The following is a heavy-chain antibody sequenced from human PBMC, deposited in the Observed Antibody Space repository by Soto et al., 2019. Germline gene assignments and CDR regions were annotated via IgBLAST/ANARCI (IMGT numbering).Heavy chain of an antibody. V-gene: IGHV3-23*01. CDR2: ISGSGGST. CDR3: AKELGITGSPVFDY. CDR1: GFTFSTYA. D-gene: IGHD1-20*01. Sequence: GXSLRLSCAASGFTFSTYAIIWVRQAPGKGLEWVSAISGSGGSTYYADSVKGRFTISRDNSKNTLYLQMNSLRAEDTAVYYCAKELGITGSPVFDYWGQGTLVTVSS. J-gene: IGHJ4*02.